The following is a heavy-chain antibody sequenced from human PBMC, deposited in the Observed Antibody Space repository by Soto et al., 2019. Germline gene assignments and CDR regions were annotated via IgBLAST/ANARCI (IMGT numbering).Heavy chain of an antibody. J-gene: IGHJ5*02. CDR3: AKDSNLIPCGSNH. CDR2: ISASGDIT. V-gene: IGHV3-23*04. D-gene: IGHD3-10*01. Sequence: EVQLVESGGGLVKPGGSLRLSCAASGFTFTTYAMRWVRQAPGKGLEWVSAISASGDITYYADSVKGRFTISRDSSKNTLYLQMNGLRAEDTAIYYCAKDSNLIPCGSNHWGQGTLVTVSS. CDR1: GFTFTTYA.